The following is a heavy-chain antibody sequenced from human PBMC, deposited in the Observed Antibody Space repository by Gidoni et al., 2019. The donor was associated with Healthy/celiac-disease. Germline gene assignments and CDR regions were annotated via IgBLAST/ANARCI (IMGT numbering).Heavy chain of an antibody. J-gene: IGHJ4*02. D-gene: IGHD3-3*01. CDR2: INHSGST. V-gene: IGHV4-34*01. Sequence: GAGLLKPSENLSLTCPVYGGSFSGYYWIWNRQPPGKGLEWIGEINHSGSTNYNPSPKSPVTISVDKSKNQFSLKLSSVTAADTAVYYCARVSIFGVVRVGFDYWGQVTLVTVSS. CDR3: ARVSIFGVVRVGFDY. CDR1: GGSFSGYY.